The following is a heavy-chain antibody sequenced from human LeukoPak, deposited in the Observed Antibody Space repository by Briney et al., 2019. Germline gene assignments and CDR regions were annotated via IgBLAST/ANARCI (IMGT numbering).Heavy chain of an antibody. CDR2: IHYSGTS. CDR3: ARVREQWLVSYYYYYMDV. Sequence: SETLSLTCTVSGGSISSYYWSWIRQPPGKGLEWIGYIHYSGTSNYNPSLKSRVTISVDTSKNQFSLKLSSVTAADTAVYYCARVREQWLVSYYYYYMDVWGKGTTVTVSS. D-gene: IGHD6-19*01. CDR1: GGSISSYY. J-gene: IGHJ6*03. V-gene: IGHV4-59*12.